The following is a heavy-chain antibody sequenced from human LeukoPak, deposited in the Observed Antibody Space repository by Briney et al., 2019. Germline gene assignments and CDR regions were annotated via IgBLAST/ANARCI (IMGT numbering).Heavy chain of an antibody. J-gene: IGHJ4*02. CDR2: IYYSGST. V-gene: IGHV4-39*01. CDR3: ARGWQLSDYFDY. CDR1: GGSISSSSYY. Sequence: SETLSLTCTVSGGSISSSSYYWGWIRRPPGKGLEWIGTIYYSGSTYQNSSLKSRVTISKDTSKNQFSQKLSFVTAADTAVYFCARGWQLSDYFDYWGQGTLVTVSS. D-gene: IGHD4-23*01.